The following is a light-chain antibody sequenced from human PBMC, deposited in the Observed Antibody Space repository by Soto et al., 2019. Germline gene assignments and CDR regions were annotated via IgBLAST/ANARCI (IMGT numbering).Light chain of an antibody. CDR2: GAS. CDR3: QQYGGSPFT. V-gene: IGKV3-20*01. CDR1: QSVTSNY. Sequence: EIVLTQSPGTLSLSPGERATLSCRASQSVTSNYLAWYQQKPGQAPRLLIYGASSRATGIPDRFSGGGSGTDFTLTISRLEPEDFAVSYCQQYGGSPFTFGPGTKVDFK. J-gene: IGKJ3*01.